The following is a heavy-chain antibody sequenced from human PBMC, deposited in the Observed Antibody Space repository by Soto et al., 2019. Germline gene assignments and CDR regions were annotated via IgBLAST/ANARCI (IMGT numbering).Heavy chain of an antibody. CDR3: ARESLVKQQLVLSKNYYYYGMDV. CDR1: GFTFSSYG. D-gene: IGHD6-13*01. J-gene: IGHJ6*02. V-gene: IGHV3-33*01. CDR2: IWYDGSNK. Sequence: HPGGSLRLSCAASGFTFSSYGMHWVRQAPGKGLEWVAVIWYDGSNKYYADSVEGRFTISRDNSKNTLYLQMNSLRAEDTAVYYCARESLVKQQLVLSKNYYYYGMDVWGQGTTVTVSS.